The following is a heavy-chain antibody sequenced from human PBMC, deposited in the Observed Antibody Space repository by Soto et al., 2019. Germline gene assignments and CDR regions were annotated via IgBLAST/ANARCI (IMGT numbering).Heavy chain of an antibody. D-gene: IGHD6-19*01. CDR3: ARRHVIAVAPFDY. Sequence: SVTMSLTCALDGGSFSGYCWSWIRQPPGKGLEWIGEINHSGSTNYNPSLKSRVTISVDTSKNQFSLKLSSVTAADTAVYYCARRHVIAVAPFDYWGQGTLVTSPQ. J-gene: IGHJ4*02. CDR2: INHSGST. CDR1: GGSFSGYC. V-gene: IGHV4-34*01.